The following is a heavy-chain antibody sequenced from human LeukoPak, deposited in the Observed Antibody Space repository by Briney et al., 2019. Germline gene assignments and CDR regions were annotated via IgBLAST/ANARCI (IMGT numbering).Heavy chain of an antibody. Sequence: GASVKVSCKASGYTFTSYDINWVRQATGPGLEWMGWMNPNSGNTGYAQKFQGRVTITRNTSISTAYMELSSLRSEDTGVYYCARAQRKGYCSSTSCSQNPGYYYYYMDVWGKGTTVTVSS. V-gene: IGHV1-8*03. CDR1: GYTFTSYD. CDR3: ARAQRKGYCSSTSCSQNPGYYYYYMDV. D-gene: IGHD2-2*01. CDR2: MNPNSGNT. J-gene: IGHJ6*03.